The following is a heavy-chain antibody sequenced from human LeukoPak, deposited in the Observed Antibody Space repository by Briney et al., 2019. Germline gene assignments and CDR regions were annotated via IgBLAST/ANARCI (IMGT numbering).Heavy chain of an antibody. V-gene: IGHV3-48*04. CDR2: IRGSGDIT. Sequence: QAGGTLRLSCAASGFTFSSYGMSWVRQAPGKGLEWVSGIRGSGDITFYADSVKGRFTISRDNAKNSLYLQMNSLRAEDTAVYYCAREGGDYGPFDYWGQGTLVTVSS. D-gene: IGHD4-17*01. CDR3: AREGGDYGPFDY. J-gene: IGHJ4*02. CDR1: GFTFSSYG.